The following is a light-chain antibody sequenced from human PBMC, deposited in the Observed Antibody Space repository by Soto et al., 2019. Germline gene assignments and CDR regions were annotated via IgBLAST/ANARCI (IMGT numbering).Light chain of an antibody. V-gene: IGKV1-27*01. J-gene: IGKJ5*01. Sequence: DIQRTKPHSSLFPLVGAEAPTTSGPGQAFNNNLACYQKKPGKPLKLLFYGASTLHSGVASRFSGSGSGTDFTLTITSLQPEDVATYFCQTFNSEPFPFGQGTRLEI. CDR3: QTFNSEPFP. CDR2: GAS. CDR1: QAFNNN.